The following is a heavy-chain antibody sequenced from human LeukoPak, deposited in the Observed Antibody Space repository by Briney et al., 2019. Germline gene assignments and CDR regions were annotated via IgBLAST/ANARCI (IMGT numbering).Heavy chain of an antibody. CDR3: ARDRGARGRGLA. V-gene: IGHV3-21*01. CDR2: IGPSSGDI. J-gene: IGHJ5*02. Sequence: PGGSLRLSCEASGFTFSGYAVSWVRQAPGTGLEWVSSIGPSSGDIYYADSVKGRFTISRDNDKNSLYLQMNSLRAEDTAVYCCARDRGARGRGLAWGQGTQVTVSS. D-gene: IGHD3-10*01. CDR1: GFTFSGYA.